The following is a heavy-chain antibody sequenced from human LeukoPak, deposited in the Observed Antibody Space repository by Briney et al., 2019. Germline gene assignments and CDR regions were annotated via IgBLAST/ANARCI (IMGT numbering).Heavy chain of an antibody. V-gene: IGHV4-30-4*01. CDR1: GGSISSDDYY. J-gene: IGHJ4*02. D-gene: IGHD3-22*01. CDR2: IYYSGNT. Sequence: SETLSFTCTVSGGSISSDDYYWSWIRQPPGKGLEWIGFIYYSGNTYYKPSLKNRVSISVDTSKNQFSLTVSSVTAADTAVYYCARTYDTSGSPFDYWGQGTLVTVSS. CDR3: ARTYDTSGSPFDY.